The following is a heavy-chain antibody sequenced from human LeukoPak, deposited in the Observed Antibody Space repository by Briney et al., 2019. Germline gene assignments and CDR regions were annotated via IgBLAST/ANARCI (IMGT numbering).Heavy chain of an antibody. V-gene: IGHV3-66*01. CDR3: TRRTVDFDY. J-gene: IGHJ4*02. CDR2: IYSGGST. CDR1: GFTFSSYA. D-gene: IGHD2-15*01. Sequence: GGSLRLSCAASGFTFSSYAMSWVRQAPGKGLEWVSVIYSGGSTYYADSVKGRFTISRDNSKNTLYLQMNSLRAEDTAVYYCTRRTVDFDYWGQGTLVTVSS.